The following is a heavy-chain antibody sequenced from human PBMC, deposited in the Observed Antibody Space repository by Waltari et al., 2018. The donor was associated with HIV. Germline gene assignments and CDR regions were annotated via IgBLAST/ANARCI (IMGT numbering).Heavy chain of an antibody. V-gene: IGHV3-48*04. J-gene: IGHJ4*02. Sequence: EVQLVESGGGLVQHGGSLRLSCAASGFTFSSYAMNWVRQAPGNVLEWVSYISSGSTTMNYADSVKGRFTISRDNAKNLLYLQMSSLRAEDTAVYFCARERFGSSYFGYWGQGTLVTVSS. CDR2: ISSGSTTM. CDR1: GFTFSSYA. D-gene: IGHD6-6*01. CDR3: ARERFGSSYFGY.